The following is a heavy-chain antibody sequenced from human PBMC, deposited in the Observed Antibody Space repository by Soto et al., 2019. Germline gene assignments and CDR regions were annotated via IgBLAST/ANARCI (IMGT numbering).Heavy chain of an antibody. CDR2: ISTYNSRT. J-gene: IGHJ6*02. D-gene: IGHD2-2*02. Sequence: QDQLVQSGAEVKKPGASVKISCEASGYTFTSHGISWVRQAPGQGLEWLGWISTYNSRTHYAQKVQDRVTMTTATATSTAYLDLRSLTFDDTAVYYCARARYCASPSCYKHYYYGMDTWGQGTTVTVSS. CDR3: ARARYCASPSCYKHYYYGMDT. V-gene: IGHV1-18*04. CDR1: GYTFTSHG.